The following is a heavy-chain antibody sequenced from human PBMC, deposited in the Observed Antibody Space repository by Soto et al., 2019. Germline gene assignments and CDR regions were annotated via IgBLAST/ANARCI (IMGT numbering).Heavy chain of an antibody. CDR1: GGTFSSYA. Sequence: ASVKVSCKASGGTFSSYAISWVRQAPGQGLEWMGGIIPIFGTANYAQKFQGRVTITADESTSTAYMELSSLRSEDTAVYYCARDSLPIAAAGTNWFDPWGQGTLVTVSS. D-gene: IGHD6-13*01. CDR2: IIPIFGTA. CDR3: ARDSLPIAAAGTNWFDP. V-gene: IGHV1-69*13. J-gene: IGHJ5*02.